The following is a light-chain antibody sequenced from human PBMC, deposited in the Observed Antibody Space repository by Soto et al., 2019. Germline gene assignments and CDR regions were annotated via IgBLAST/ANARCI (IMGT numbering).Light chain of an antibody. CDR1: QRISSN. Sequence: EIVMTQSPATLSVSPGERATLHCKASQRISSNLAWYQQKPGQPPRLLIYGASTRASGIPARFSGSGSGTEFTLTISGLQSEDFAVYYCQQYGSSPRTFGQGTKVDIK. V-gene: IGKV3-15*01. CDR2: GAS. CDR3: QQYGSSPRT. J-gene: IGKJ1*01.